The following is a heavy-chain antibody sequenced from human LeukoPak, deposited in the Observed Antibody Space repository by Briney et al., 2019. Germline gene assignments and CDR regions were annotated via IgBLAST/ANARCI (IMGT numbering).Heavy chain of an antibody. D-gene: IGHD3-10*01. CDR3: ARGYYGSGSHFDY. Sequence: PSQTLSLTCTVSGGSISSGSYYWSWIRQPAGKGLEWIGRIYTSGSTNYNPSLKSRVTISVDTSKNQFSLKLSSVTAADTAVYYCARGYYGSGSHFDYWGQGTLVTVSS. J-gene: IGHJ4*02. CDR2: IYTSGST. V-gene: IGHV4-61*02. CDR1: GGSISSGSYY.